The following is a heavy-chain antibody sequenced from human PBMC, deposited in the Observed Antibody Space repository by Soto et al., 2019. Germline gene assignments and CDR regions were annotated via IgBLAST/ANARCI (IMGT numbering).Heavy chain of an antibody. CDR1: GFTFSSYG. CDR3: ARDPGSSSWCALDY. CDR2: IWYDGSNK. V-gene: IGHV3-33*01. J-gene: IGHJ4*02. D-gene: IGHD6-13*01. Sequence: QVQLVESGGGVVQPGRSLRLSCAASGFTFSSYGMHWVRQAPGKGLAWVAVIWYDGSNKYYADSVKGRFTISRDNSKNTLYLQMNSLRAEDTAVYYCARDPGSSSWCALDYWGQGTLVTVSS.